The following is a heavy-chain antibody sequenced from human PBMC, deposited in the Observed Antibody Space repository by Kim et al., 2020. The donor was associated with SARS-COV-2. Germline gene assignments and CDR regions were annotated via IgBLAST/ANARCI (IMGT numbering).Heavy chain of an antibody. V-gene: IGHV4-34*01. CDR1: GGSFSGYY. Sequence: SETLSLTCAVYGGSFSGYYWSWIRQPPGKGLEWIGEINHSGSTNYNPSLKSRVTISVDTSKNQFSLKLSSVTAADTAVYYCARIHDYVWGSYRINYYYYGMDVWGQGTTVTVSS. CDR3: ARIHDYVWGSYRINYYYYGMDV. D-gene: IGHD3-16*02. CDR2: INHSGST. J-gene: IGHJ6*02.